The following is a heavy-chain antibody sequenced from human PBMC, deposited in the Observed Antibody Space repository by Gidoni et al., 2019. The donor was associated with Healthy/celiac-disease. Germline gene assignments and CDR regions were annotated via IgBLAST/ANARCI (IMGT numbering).Heavy chain of an antibody. V-gene: IGHV4-59*08. D-gene: IGHD6-13*01. J-gene: IGHJ3*02. CDR3: ARHGGSGYSSSWYFRGDAFDI. CDR2: IYYSGST. Sequence: QVQLQESGPGLVKPSETLSLTCPVSGGSISSYYWSGIRQPPGKGLEWIGYIYYSGSTNYNPSLKRRVTISVDTSKNQFSLKRSSVTAADTAVYYCARHGGSGYSSSWYFRGDAFDIWGQGTMVTVSS. CDR1: GGSISSYY.